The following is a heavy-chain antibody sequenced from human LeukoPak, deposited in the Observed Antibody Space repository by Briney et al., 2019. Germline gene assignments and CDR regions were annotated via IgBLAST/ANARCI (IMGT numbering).Heavy chain of an antibody. CDR2: ISYDGSNK. CDR1: GFTFSNYA. J-gene: IGHJ4*02. D-gene: IGHD3-9*01. V-gene: IGHV3-30*04. CDR3: ARGPDYDILADYFDY. Sequence: GGSLILSCAASGFTFSNYALHWVRQAPGKGLEWVAVISYDGSNKFYADSVRGRFTISRDNSKNTLFLQMNSLRPADTAVYYCARGPDYDILADYFDYWGQGTLVTVSS.